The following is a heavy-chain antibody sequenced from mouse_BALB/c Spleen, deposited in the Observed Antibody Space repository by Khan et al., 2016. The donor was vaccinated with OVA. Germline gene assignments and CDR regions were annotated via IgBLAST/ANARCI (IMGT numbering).Heavy chain of an antibody. CDR1: GYSITSDYA. CDR3: ARGRAY. CDR2: ISYSGST. D-gene: IGHD3-3*01. J-gene: IGHJ3*01. Sequence: EVQLQESGPGLVKPSQSLSLTCTVTGYSITSDYAWNWIRQFPGNQLEWMGYISYSGSTSYTPSLKSRISITRDTSTNQFFLQLNSVTTEDTATYYCARGRAYWGQGTLVTVSA. V-gene: IGHV3-2*02.